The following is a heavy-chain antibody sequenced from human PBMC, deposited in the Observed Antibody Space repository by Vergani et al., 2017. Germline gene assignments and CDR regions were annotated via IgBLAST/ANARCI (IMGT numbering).Heavy chain of an antibody. CDR1: GGSISSYY. J-gene: IGHJ6*03. CDR3: ARDITVWGVVTHMGG. D-gene: IGHD3-3*01. V-gene: IGHV4-59*01. CDR2: IYYSGST. Sequence: QVQLQESGPGLVKPSETLSLTCTVSGGSISSYYWSWIRQPPGKGLEWIGYIYYSGSTNYNPSLKSRVTISVDTSKNQFSLKLSSVTAADTAVYYCARDITVWGVVTHMGGWGEGTTVTVSS.